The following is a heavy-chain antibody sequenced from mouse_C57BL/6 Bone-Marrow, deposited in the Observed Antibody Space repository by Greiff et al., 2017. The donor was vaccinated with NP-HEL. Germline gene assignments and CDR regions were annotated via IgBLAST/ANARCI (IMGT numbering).Heavy chain of an antibody. V-gene: IGHV1-22*01. CDR3: ASFGYYWYFDV. CDR2: INPNNGGT. Sequence: EVQLQQSGPELVKPGASVKMSCKASGYTFTDYNMHWVKQSHGKSLEWIGYINPNNGGTSYNQKFKGKATLTVNKSSSTAYMELRSLTSEDSAVYYCASFGYYWYFDVWGTGTTVTVSS. J-gene: IGHJ1*03. D-gene: IGHD2-2*01. CDR1: GYTFTDYN.